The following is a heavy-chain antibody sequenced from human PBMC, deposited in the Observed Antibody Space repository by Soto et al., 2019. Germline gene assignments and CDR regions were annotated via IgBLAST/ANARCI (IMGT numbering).Heavy chain of an antibody. J-gene: IGHJ4*02. Sequence: GGSLRLSCAASGFTFSGSAMHWVRQASGKGLEWVGRIRSKANSYATAYAASVKGRFTISRDDSKNTAYLQMNSLKTEDTAVYYCTSGPSEWELTTTYFDYWGQGTLVTVSS. V-gene: IGHV3-73*01. D-gene: IGHD1-26*01. CDR3: TSGPSEWELTTTYFDY. CDR2: IRSKANSYAT. CDR1: GFTFSGSA.